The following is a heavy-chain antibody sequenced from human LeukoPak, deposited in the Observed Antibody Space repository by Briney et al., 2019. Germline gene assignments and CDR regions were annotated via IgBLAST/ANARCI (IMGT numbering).Heavy chain of an antibody. Sequence: SETLSLTCTVSGGSISSYYWSWIRQPPGKGLEWIGYIYYSGSTNYNPSLKSRVTISVDTSKNQFSLKLSSVTAADTAVNYCARSRVDEDVVSAFDIWGQGTMVTVSS. V-gene: IGHV4-59*01. CDR3: ARSRVDEDVVSAFDI. CDR1: GGSISSYY. CDR2: IYYSGST. J-gene: IGHJ3*02. D-gene: IGHD3-16*02.